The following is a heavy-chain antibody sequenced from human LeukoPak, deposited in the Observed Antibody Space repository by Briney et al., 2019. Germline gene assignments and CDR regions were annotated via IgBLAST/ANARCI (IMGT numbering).Heavy chain of an antibody. J-gene: IGHJ6*02. Sequence: GRSLRLSCAASGFTFSSYAMHWVRQAPGKGLEWVAVISYDGSNKYYADSVKGRFTISRDNSKNTLYLQMNSLRAEDTAVYYCARDTRKLGGYYYYYGMDVWGQGTTVTVSS. CDR2: ISYDGSNK. CDR3: ARDTRKLGGYYYYYGMDV. CDR1: GFTFSSYA. V-gene: IGHV3-30-3*01. D-gene: IGHD3-16*01.